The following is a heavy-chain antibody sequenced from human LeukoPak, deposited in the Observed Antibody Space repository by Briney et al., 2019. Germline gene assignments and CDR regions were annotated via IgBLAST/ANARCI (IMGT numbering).Heavy chain of an antibody. CDR3: TTDLYYYDSSGYAFDI. CDR2: INGST. D-gene: IGHD3-22*01. V-gene: IGHV3-23*01. Sequence: PGGSLRLSCAASGFTFNNFAMTWVRQAPGKGLEWVSTINGSTYYADSVKGRFTISRDNSKNTLYLQMNSLRAEDTAVYYCTTDLYYYDSSGYAFDIWGQGTMVTVSS. J-gene: IGHJ3*02. CDR1: GFTFNNFA.